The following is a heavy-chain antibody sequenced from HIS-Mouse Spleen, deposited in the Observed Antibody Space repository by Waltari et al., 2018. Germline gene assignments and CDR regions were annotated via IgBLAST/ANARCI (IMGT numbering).Heavy chain of an antibody. V-gene: IGHV4-34*01. CDR1: GGSFSGYY. D-gene: IGHD1-26*01. Sequence: QVQLQQWGAGLLKPSETLSLTCAVYGGSFSGYYWRWIRQPPGKGLEWIGEINHSGSTNYPPSIKSRVTISVDTSKNQFSLKLSSVTAADTAVYYCARMGPASGSYGDYWGQGTLVTVSS. CDR2: INHSGST. J-gene: IGHJ4*02. CDR3: ARMGPASGSYGDY.